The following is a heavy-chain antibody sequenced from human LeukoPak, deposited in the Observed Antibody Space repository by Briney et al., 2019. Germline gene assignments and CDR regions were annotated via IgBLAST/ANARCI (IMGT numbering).Heavy chain of an antibody. CDR1: GFTFSSYS. D-gene: IGHD3-10*01. J-gene: IGHJ5*02. CDR2: ISSSSSTI. V-gene: IGHV3-48*01. Sequence: GGSLRLSCAASGFTFSSYSMNWVRQAPGKGLEWVSYISSSSSTIYYADSVKGRFTISRDYAKNSLYLQMNSLRAEDTAVYYCARDRFGWFDPWGQGTLVTVSS. CDR3: ARDRFGWFDP.